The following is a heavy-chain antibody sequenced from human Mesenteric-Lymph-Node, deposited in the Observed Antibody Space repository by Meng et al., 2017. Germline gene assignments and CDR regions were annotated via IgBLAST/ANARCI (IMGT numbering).Heavy chain of an antibody. CDR2: IYSGGST. V-gene: IGHV3-53*04. CDR1: GFTVSSNY. J-gene: IGHJ4*02. Sequence: GESLKISCAASGFTVSSNYMSWVRQAPGKGLEWVSVIYSGGSTYYADSVKGRFTISRHNSKNTLYPQMNSLRAEDTAVYYCAARSSNYYEIWGQGTLVTVSS. D-gene: IGHD3-22*01. CDR3: AARSSNYYEI.